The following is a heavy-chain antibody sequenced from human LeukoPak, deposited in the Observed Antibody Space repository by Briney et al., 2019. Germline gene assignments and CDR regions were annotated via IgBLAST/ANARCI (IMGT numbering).Heavy chain of an antibody. J-gene: IGHJ6*03. CDR3: ARHISKPTVVKRGSYYYMDV. D-gene: IGHD4-23*01. Sequence: GESLKISCQGSGYSFTSYWIGWVRQMPGKGLEWMGIIYPDDSDTRYSPSFQGQVTISADKSISTAYLQWSSLKASDTAMYYCARHISKPTVVKRGSYYYMDVWGKGTTVTVSS. CDR1: GYSFTSYW. V-gene: IGHV5-51*01. CDR2: IYPDDSDT.